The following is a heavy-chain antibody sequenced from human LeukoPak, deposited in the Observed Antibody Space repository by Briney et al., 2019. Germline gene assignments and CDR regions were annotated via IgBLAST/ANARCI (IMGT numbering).Heavy chain of an antibody. V-gene: IGHV3-7*01. CDR2: IKQDGSEK. CDR1: GFTFSSFW. Sequence: GGSLRLSCAASGFTFSSFWMTWVRQAPGKGLEWVANIKQDGSEKYYVDSVRGRFTISRDNATNSLYLQMNSLRAEDTAVYYCARDLNYFDYWGQGTLVTVSS. CDR3: ARDLNYFDY. J-gene: IGHJ4*02.